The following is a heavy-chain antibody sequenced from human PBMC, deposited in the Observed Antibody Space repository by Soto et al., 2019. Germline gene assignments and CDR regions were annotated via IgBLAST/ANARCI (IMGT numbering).Heavy chain of an antibody. CDR2: VNPIVSMS. CDR3: ASSYGAGYRAFDY. D-gene: IGHD3-10*01. Sequence: QVQLVQSGAEVKRPGSSVKVSCKASGDTFNFYSINWVRQAPGLGLEWMGRVNPIVSMSNYSQKFQGRGTMTADKSTSTSYMELSSLKSEDTDIYYCASSYGAGYRAFDYWGQVALVTVSS. V-gene: IGHV1-69*02. J-gene: IGHJ4*02. CDR1: GDTFNFYS.